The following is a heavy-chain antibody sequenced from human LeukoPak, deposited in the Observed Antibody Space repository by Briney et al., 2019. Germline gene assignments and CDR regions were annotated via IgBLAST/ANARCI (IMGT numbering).Heavy chain of an antibody. CDR3: ARSKFLGSYFFDY. CDR1: GGSISSRNW. J-gene: IGHJ4*02. Sequence: SETLSLTCAVSGGSISSRNWWSWIRQPPGKGLEWIGYIYHSGSTYYNPSLKSRVTISVDRSKNQFSLKLSSVTAADTAVYYCARSKFLGSYFFDYWGQGTLVTVSS. CDR2: IYHSGST. V-gene: IGHV4-4*02. D-gene: IGHD1-26*01.